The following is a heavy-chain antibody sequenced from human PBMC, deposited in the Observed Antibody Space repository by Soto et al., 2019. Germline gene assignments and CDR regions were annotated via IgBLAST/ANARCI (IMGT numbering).Heavy chain of an antibody. Sequence: EVQVLESGGGLVQPGGSLRLSCVASGFTFSTYAMNWVRQAPGKGLEWVSGISGSGSDRYYADSVRGRFTISRDNSNKTLNLQMDSLRAEDAAIYSCTKTPRSYYYYMDVWGKGTTVTVSS. V-gene: IGHV3-23*01. CDR3: TKTPRSYYYYMDV. CDR2: ISGSGSDR. CDR1: GFTFSTYA. D-gene: IGHD3-10*01. J-gene: IGHJ6*03.